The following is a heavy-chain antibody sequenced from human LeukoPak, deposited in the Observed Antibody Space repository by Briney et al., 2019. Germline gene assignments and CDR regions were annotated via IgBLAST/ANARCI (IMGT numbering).Heavy chain of an antibody. CDR3: ARLEVGFDP. J-gene: IGHJ5*02. D-gene: IGHD2-15*01. CDR2: TYTSGST. Sequence: SETLSLTCTVSGGSISSYYWSWIRQPPGKGLEWIGYTYTSGSTNYNPSLKSRVTISVDTSKNQFSLKLSSVTAADTAVYYCARLEVGFDPWGQGTLVTVSS. CDR1: GGSISSYY. V-gene: IGHV4-4*09.